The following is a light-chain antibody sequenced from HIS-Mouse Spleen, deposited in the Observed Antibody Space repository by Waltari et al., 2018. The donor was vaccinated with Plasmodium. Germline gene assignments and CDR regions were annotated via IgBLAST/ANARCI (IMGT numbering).Light chain of an antibody. Sequence: QSALTQPASVYGSPGQSITISCTGTSSDVASYNLVSWYQQHPGKAPKLMIYEGSKRPSGVSNRFSGSKSGNTASLTISGLQAEDEADYYCCSYAGSSTFVFGGGTKLTVL. CDR2: EGS. V-gene: IGLV2-23*03. CDR1: SSDVASYNL. CDR3: CSYAGSSTFV. J-gene: IGLJ3*02.